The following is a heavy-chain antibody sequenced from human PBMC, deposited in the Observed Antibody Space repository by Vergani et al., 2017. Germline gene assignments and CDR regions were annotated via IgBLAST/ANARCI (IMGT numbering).Heavy chain of an antibody. D-gene: IGHD2-15*01. Sequence: QVQLQESGPGLVKPSQTLSLICTVSGGSINSHNYYWSWIRQPAGKGLEWIGRIHTSGSTNYNPSLQRRVTMSEDTSKNQFSLNLTSGTAADTTVYFCARGSCLGGSCYKHLFDYWGQGILVTVSS. CDR3: ARGSCLGGSCYKHLFDY. J-gene: IGHJ4*02. V-gene: IGHV4-61*02. CDR1: GGSINSHNYY. CDR2: IHTSGST.